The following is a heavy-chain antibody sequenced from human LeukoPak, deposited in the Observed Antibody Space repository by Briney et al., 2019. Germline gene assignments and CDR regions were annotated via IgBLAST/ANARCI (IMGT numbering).Heavy chain of an antibody. J-gene: IGHJ6*03. CDR1: GGSFSGYY. CDR2: INHSGST. D-gene: IGHD6-19*01. Sequence: TETLSLTCAVYGGSFSGYYWSWIRQPPGKGLEWIGEINHSGSTNYNPSLKSRVAISVDTSKNQFSLKLSSVTAADTAVYYCARVAVAGTLVTYYYLDVWGRGTTVTVSS. CDR3: ARVAVAGTLVTYYYLDV. V-gene: IGHV4-34*01.